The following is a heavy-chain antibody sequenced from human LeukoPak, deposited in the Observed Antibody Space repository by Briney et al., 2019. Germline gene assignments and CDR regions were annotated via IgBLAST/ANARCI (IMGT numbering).Heavy chain of an antibody. CDR3: ARDDRTGVADY. CDR1: GFTFSSYG. D-gene: IGHD3-22*01. J-gene: IGHJ4*02. V-gene: IGHV3-33*01. Sequence: LAGRSLRLSCAASGFTFSSYGMHWVRQAPGKGLEWVAVIWYDGSDKYYADSVKGRFTISRDNSKNTLYLQMNSLRAEDTAVYYCARDDRTGVADYWGQGTLVTVSS. CDR2: IWYDGSDK.